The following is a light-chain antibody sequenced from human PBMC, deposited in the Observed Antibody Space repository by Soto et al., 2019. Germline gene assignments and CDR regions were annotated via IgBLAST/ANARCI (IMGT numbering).Light chain of an antibody. CDR3: QTWGTGIVV. Sequence: QSVLTQSPSASASLGASVKLTCTLSSGHSSYAIAWHQQQPEKGPRYLMKLNSDGSHSKGDGIPDRFSGSSSGAERYLTISSLQSVDEADYYCQTWGTGIVVFGGGTQLTVL. CDR1: SGHSSYA. CDR2: LNSDGSH. J-gene: IGLJ2*01. V-gene: IGLV4-69*01.